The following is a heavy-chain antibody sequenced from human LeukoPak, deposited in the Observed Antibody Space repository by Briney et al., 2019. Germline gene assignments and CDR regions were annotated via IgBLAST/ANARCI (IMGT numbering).Heavy chain of an antibody. CDR1: GFTFSSYA. J-gene: IGHJ4*02. CDR2: ISGSGGST. V-gene: IGHV3-23*01. Sequence: GGSLRLSCAASGFTFSSYAMSWVRQAPGKGLEWVSAISGSGGSTYYADSVKGRFTISRDNSKNTLYPQMNSLRAEDTAVYYCAKVLFGHYGDYVGYFDYWGQGTLVTVSS. CDR3: AKVLFGHYGDYVGYFDY. D-gene: IGHD4-17*01.